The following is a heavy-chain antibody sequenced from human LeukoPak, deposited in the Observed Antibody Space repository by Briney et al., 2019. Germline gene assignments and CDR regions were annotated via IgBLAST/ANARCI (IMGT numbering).Heavy chain of an antibody. CDR3: ARVEEWFGEYKFDY. J-gene: IGHJ4*02. D-gene: IGHD3-10*01. CDR2: IYYSGST. Sequence: SETLSLTCTVSGGSISSYYWSWIRQPPGKGLEWIGYIYYSGSTNYNPSLKSRVTISVDTSKNQFSLKLSSVTAADTAVYYCARVEEWFGEYKFDYWGQGTLVTVSS. V-gene: IGHV4-59*01. CDR1: GGSISSYY.